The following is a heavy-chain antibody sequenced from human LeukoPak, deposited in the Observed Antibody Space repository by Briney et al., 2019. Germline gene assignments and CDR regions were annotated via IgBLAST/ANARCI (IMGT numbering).Heavy chain of an antibody. CDR1: GGSISSYL. CDR3: ATAYDTGGYYRY. V-gene: IGHV4-59*01. J-gene: IGHJ4*02. D-gene: IGHD3-22*01. CDR2: IYYSGST. Sequence: SETLSLTCTVSGGSISSYLWSWIRQPPAKGLEWIAYIYYSGSTNYNPSLKSRVAISVDTSKNQFSLKLSSVTAADTAVYYCATAYDTGGYYRYWGQGTLVTVSS.